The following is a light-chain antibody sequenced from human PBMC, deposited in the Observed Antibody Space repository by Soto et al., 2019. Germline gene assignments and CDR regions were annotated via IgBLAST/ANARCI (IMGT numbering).Light chain of an antibody. Sequence: DIPLTQSPSTLSASVGDRVSITCRASQSISTYFAWYQQKPGRAPQALIYGASSLAIGFPSRFSGSGSGTEFTLTISSLLPDEFAYYYCQQHNEYPYTFGQGTKLEIK. V-gene: IGKV1-5*03. CDR1: QSISTY. J-gene: IGKJ2*01. CDR3: QQHNEYPYT. CDR2: GAS.